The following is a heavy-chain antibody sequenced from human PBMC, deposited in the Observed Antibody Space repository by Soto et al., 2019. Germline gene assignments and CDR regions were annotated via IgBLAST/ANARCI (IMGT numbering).Heavy chain of an antibody. V-gene: IGHV3-7*01. J-gene: IGHJ6*03. CDR3: AREHSKAQYYYYYMDV. D-gene: IGHD6-13*01. CDR2: IKQDGSEK. CDR1: GFTFSSYW. Sequence: EVQLVESGGGLVQPGGSLRLSCAASGFTFSSYWMSWVRQAPGKGLEWVANIKQDGSEKYYVDSVKGRFTISRDNAKNSLYLQMNSLRAEDTAVYYCAREHSKAQYYYYYMDVWGKGTTVTVSS.